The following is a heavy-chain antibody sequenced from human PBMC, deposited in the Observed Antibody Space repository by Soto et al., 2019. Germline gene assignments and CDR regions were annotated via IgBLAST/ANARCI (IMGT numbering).Heavy chain of an antibody. CDR3: AGYGTLAAASSRHYYYGMDV. CDR2: ISSSSSTI. V-gene: IGHV3-48*02. CDR1: GFTFSSYS. J-gene: IGHJ6*02. Sequence: EVQLVESGGGLVQPGGSLRLSCAASGFTFSSYSMNWVRQAPGKGLEWVSYISSSSSTIYYADSVKGRFTISRDNAKNSLYLQMNSLRDEDTAVYYCAGYGTLAAASSRHYYYGMDVWGQGTTVTVSS. D-gene: IGHD6-13*01.